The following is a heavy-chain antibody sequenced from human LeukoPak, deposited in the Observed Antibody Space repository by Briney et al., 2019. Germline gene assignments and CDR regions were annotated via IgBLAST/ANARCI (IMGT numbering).Heavy chain of an antibody. Sequence: PSETLSLTCTVSAGSINSYYWIWIRQPAGQEREWIGRIYTSGSTNYNPSLKSRVTMSVDTSKNQFSLKLSSVTAADTAVYYCARDWYSGYDRSFDYWGQGTLVTVSS. CDR3: ARDWYSGYDRSFDY. CDR1: AGSINSYY. J-gene: IGHJ4*02. CDR2: IYTSGST. D-gene: IGHD5-12*01. V-gene: IGHV4-4*07.